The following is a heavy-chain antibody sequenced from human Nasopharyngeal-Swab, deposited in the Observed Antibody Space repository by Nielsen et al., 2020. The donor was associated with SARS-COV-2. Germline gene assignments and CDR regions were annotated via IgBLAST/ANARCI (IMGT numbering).Heavy chain of an antibody. D-gene: IGHD4-17*01. Sequence: GGSLRLSCAASGFTFSSYSMNWVRQAPGKGLEWVSSISSSSSYIYYADSVKGRFTISRDNAKNSLYLQMNSLRAEDTAVYYCARGGGDYGDYGDYWGQGTLATVSS. V-gene: IGHV3-21*01. J-gene: IGHJ4*02. CDR1: GFTFSSYS. CDR2: ISSSSSYI. CDR3: ARGGGDYGDYGDY.